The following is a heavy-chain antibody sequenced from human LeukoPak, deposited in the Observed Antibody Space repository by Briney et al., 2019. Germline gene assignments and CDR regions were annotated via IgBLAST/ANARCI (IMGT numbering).Heavy chain of an antibody. J-gene: IGHJ4*02. CDR3: AKGRRPAAISSFDY. CDR2: ISSSGSGGNT. D-gene: IGHD2-2*01. V-gene: IGHV3-23*01. CDR1: GVTLSNYA. Sequence: GGSLRLSCVASGVTLSNYAMSWARQAPGKGLEWVSGISSSGSGGNTYYADSVKGRFTISRDNSKNTLYLQMNSLRAEDTAVYYCAKGRRPAAISSFDYWGQGTLVTVSS.